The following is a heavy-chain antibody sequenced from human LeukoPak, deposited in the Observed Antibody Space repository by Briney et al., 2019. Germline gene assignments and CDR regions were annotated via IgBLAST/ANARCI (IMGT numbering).Heavy chain of an antibody. J-gene: IGHJ4*02. CDR1: GYTFTSYY. Sequence: GASVKVSCKASGYTFTSYYMHWVRQAPGQGLEWMGLINPTSGSTDYAQKFQGRVTMTRDTSISTAYMELSRLRSDDTAVYYCARDRGNGYDGTGYYYYIDYWGEGDLVTAS. D-gene: IGHD3-22*01. V-gene: IGHV1-2*06. CDR3: ARDRGNGYDGTGYYYYIDY. CDR2: INPTSGST.